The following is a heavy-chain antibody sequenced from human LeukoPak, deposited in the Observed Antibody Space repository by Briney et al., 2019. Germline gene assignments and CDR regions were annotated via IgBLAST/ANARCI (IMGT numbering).Heavy chain of an antibody. D-gene: IGHD3-22*01. Sequence: GGSLRLSCSASGFTFSSYPMHWVRQALGKGLEYVSAIARNGDSTYYADSVKGRFTISRDNSKNTLYLQMSSLRPEDTAVYYCVRVYEQSSGYYYDYWGQGTLVTVSS. CDR3: VRVYEQSSGYYYDY. CDR2: IARNGDST. J-gene: IGHJ4*02. V-gene: IGHV3-64D*09. CDR1: GFTFSSYP.